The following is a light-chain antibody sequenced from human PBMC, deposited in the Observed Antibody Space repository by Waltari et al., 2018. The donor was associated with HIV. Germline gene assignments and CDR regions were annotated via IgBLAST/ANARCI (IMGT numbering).Light chain of an antibody. CDR3: ASWDDNLGHWI. CDR2: RND. J-gene: IGLJ2*01. Sequence: QPKMAQAPSASKTPGQRITMSCSGSKSNIGNNYIYWYQQIAGASPRLVMARNDQRPAVVPYRFSDTKSGTSAYLAITGLRLDDEATYFCASWDDNLGHWIFGGGTKLTVL. CDR1: KSNIGNNY. V-gene: IGLV1-47*01.